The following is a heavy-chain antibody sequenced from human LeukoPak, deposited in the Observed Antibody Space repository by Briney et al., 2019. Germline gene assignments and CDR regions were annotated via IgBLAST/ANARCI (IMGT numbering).Heavy chain of an antibody. D-gene: IGHD3-22*01. CDR3: ARVAYDSSGYYLDY. Sequence: GGSLRLSCAASGFTFSSYSMNWVRQAPGKGLEWVSSIGSSSSYIYYADSVKGRFSISRDNAKNSLYLQMNSLRAEDTAVYYCARVAYDSSGYYLDYWGQGTLVTASS. J-gene: IGHJ4*02. CDR1: GFTFSSYS. CDR2: IGSSSSYI. V-gene: IGHV3-21*01.